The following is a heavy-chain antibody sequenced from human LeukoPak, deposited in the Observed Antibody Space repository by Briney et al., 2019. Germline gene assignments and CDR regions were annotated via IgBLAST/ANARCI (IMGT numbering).Heavy chain of an antibody. CDR2: IKSKTDGGTT. Sequence: GGSLRLSCAASGFTFSNAWISWVRQAPGKGLEWVGRIKSKTDGGTTDYAAPVKGRFTISRDDSKNTLYLQMNSLKTEDTAVYYCTTDYYGSGSYRDAFDIWGRGTMVTVSS. J-gene: IGHJ3*02. D-gene: IGHD3-10*01. CDR3: TTDYYGSGSYRDAFDI. V-gene: IGHV3-15*01. CDR1: GFTFSNAW.